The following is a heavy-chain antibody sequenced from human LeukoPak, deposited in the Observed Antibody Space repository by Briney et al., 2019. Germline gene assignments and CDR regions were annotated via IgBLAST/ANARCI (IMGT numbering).Heavy chain of an antibody. Sequence: SETLSLTCTVSGGSISSYYWSWIRQPPGKGLEWIGYIYYSGSTNYNPSLKSRVTMSVDTSKNQFSLKLSSVTAADTAVYYCARDLGMIGHYWGQGTLVTVSS. D-gene: IGHD3-22*01. CDR2: IYYSGST. CDR3: ARDLGMIGHY. J-gene: IGHJ4*02. CDR1: GGSISSYY. V-gene: IGHV4-59*12.